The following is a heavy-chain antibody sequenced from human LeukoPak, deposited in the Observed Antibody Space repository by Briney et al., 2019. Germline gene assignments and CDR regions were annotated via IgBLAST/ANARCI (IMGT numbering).Heavy chain of an antibody. CDR3: TTYKNWVAGDV. V-gene: IGHV3-7*01. D-gene: IGHD7-27*01. Sequence: PGGSLRLSWAASGFTFSDYWMSWVRQAPGEGPEWVATIKQDGSEEHYVDSVKGRFTVSRDNARNSLFLQMNSLRVEDTAVYYCTTYKNWVAGDVWGQGTTVSVSS. CDR2: IKQDGSEE. J-gene: IGHJ6*02. CDR1: GFTFSDYW.